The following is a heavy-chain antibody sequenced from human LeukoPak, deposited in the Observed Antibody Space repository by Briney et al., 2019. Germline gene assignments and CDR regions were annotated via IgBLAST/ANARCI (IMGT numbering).Heavy chain of an antibody. Sequence: PGGSLRLSCAASGFTFSSYAMSWVRQAPGKGLEWVSAISGSGGSTYYADSVKGRFTISRDNSKNTLYLQMNSLRAEDTAVYYCAKGGRLLWFGEPTDFFDYWAREPWSPSPQ. CDR1: GFTFSSYA. D-gene: IGHD3-10*01. CDR2: ISGSGGST. J-gene: IGHJ4*02. CDR3: AKGGRLLWFGEPTDFFDY. V-gene: IGHV3-23*01.